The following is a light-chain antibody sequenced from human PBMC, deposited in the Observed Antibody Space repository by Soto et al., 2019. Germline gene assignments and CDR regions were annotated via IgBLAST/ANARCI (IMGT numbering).Light chain of an antibody. V-gene: IGKV3D-15*01. CDR2: YAS. CDR1: QSVTTN. J-gene: IGKJ1*01. CDR3: QQYHNWPQT. Sequence: EVVMTQSPATLSVSPGKRATLSCRASQSVTTNLAWYQQKPGQAPRLLIFYASTRATGIPARFSGSGSGTEFTLTISSLQSEDFAVYYCQQYHNWPQTFGQGTKVDIK.